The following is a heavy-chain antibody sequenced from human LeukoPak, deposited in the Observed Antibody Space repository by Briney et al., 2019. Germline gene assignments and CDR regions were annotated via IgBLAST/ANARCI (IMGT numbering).Heavy chain of an antibody. D-gene: IGHD4-17*01. CDR3: AREGTHDYGRFDP. CDR1: GGSISSSNW. Sequence: SGTLSLTCAVSGGSISSSNWWRWVRQPPGEGLEWIGESYHSGSTNYNPSLKSRVTISVDKSKNQFSLKLSSVTAADTAVYYCAREGTHDYGRFDPWGQGTLVTVSS. CDR2: SYHSGST. J-gene: IGHJ5*02. V-gene: IGHV4-4*02.